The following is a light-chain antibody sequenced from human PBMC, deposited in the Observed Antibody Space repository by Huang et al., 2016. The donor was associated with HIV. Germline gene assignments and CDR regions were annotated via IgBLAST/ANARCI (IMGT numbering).Light chain of an antibody. CDR1: QSVSSSY. V-gene: IGKV3-20*01. J-gene: IGKJ1*01. Sequence: EIVLTQSPGTLSLSPGERATLSCRASQSVSSSYLAWYQQKPGQAPRLLIYGASSRATGITDRFSGSGSGTDFTLTISGLEPEDFAVYYCQHYGSSLWTFGQGTKVDIK. CDR2: GAS. CDR3: QHYGSSLWT.